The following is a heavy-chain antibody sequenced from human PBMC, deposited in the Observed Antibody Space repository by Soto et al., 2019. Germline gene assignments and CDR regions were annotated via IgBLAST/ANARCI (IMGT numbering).Heavy chain of an antibody. CDR1: GSTFSRYA. V-gene: IGHV3-23*01. Sequence: GGSLRLSCAASGSTFSRYAMNWVRQAPGKGLEWVCRVNADGSSTNYAGFAKGRFTISRDNSKNTAYLEMNNLRVDDTALYYCAKAGDWNYVFDFWGQGTSVTVSS. CDR3: AKAGDWNYVFDF. J-gene: IGHJ4*02. CDR2: VNADGSST. D-gene: IGHD1-7*01.